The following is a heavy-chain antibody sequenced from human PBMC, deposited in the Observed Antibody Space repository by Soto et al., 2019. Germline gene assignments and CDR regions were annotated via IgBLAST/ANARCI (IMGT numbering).Heavy chain of an antibody. CDR2: IYPGDSDT. CDR3: ASPSITMVRGVILGAFDI. J-gene: IGHJ3*02. D-gene: IGHD3-10*01. CDR1: GYSFTSYW. Sequence: PGESLKISCKGSGYSFTSYWIGWVRQMPGKGLEWMGIIYPGDSDTRYSPSFQGQVTISADKSISTAYLQWSSLKASDTAMYYCASPSITMVRGVILGAFDIWGQGTMVTVSS. V-gene: IGHV5-51*01.